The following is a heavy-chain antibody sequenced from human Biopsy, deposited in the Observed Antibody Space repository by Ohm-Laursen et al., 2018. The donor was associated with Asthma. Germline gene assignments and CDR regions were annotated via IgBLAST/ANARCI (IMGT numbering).Heavy chain of an antibody. Sequence: SLRLSCAASGFTFSSYGMHWVRQVPGRGLEWVANIKHDGSENNHVDSLKGRFTISRDNAKNSLYLQMNSLRAEGTAVYYCARTFHFWSPYHAEHYQLWGQGTLVTVSS. CDR2: IKHDGSEN. CDR1: GFTFSSYG. J-gene: IGHJ1*01. V-gene: IGHV3-7*01. D-gene: IGHD3-3*02. CDR3: ARTFHFWSPYHAEHYQL.